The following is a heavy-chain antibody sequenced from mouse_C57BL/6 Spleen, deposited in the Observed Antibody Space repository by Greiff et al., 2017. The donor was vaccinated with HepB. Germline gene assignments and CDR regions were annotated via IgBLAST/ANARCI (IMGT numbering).Heavy chain of an antibody. CDR3: ARGDDYGYFDV. V-gene: IGHV1-80*01. J-gene: IGHJ1*03. Sequence: VKVVESGAELVKPGASVKISCKASGYAFSSYWMNWVKQRPGKGLEWIGQIYPGDGDTNYNGKFKGKATLTADKSSSTAYMQLSSLTSEDSAVYFCARGDDYGYFDVWGTGTTVTVSS. D-gene: IGHD2-3*01. CDR1: GYAFSSYW. CDR2: IYPGDGDT.